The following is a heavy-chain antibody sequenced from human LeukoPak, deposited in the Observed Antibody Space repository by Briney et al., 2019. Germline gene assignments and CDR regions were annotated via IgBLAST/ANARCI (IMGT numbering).Heavy chain of an antibody. D-gene: IGHD2-15*01. CDR2: ISGSGSSA. CDR3: AKRYCSGGSCYSFDY. CDR1: GFTFSSYA. V-gene: IGHV3-23*01. J-gene: IGHJ4*02. Sequence: PGGSLRLSCAASGFTFSSYALTWVHQAPGKGLEWVSIISGSGSSAYYTDSVQGRFTISRDNSKSTLYLQMDSLGAEDTAVYYCAKRYCSGGSCYSFDYWGQGTLVTVSS.